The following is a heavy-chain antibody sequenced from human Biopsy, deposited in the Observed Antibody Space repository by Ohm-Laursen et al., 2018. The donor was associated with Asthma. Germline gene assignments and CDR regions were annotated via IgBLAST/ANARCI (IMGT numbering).Heavy chain of an antibody. CDR2: IHNSGNT. J-gene: IGHJ5*02. D-gene: IGHD5-18*01. Sequence: TLSITCIVSGGSISSDYWSWLRQSPGKGLEWIGYIHNSGNTNYNPSLKSRVTISLDTSKNHFSLRLSFVTAADTAVYFCARGQGRGVQLWSLDPWGQGILVTVSS. CDR1: GGSISSDY. V-gene: IGHV4-59*01. CDR3: ARGQGRGVQLWSLDP.